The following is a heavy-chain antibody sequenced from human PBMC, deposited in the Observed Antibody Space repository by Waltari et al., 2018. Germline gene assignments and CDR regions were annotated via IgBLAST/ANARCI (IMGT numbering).Heavy chain of an antibody. CDR3: ATEPAPGAGINY. CDR2: ISASRAAI. J-gene: IGHJ4*02. Sequence: EVQLVESGGGFVQPGGSLGLSCLGSGFTFGVFSMHWFRQAPGKGLEWVAYISASRAAIYYAESVKGRFTISRDNAKNSLFLQMTNLGVEDTAVYYCATEPAPGAGINYWGQGILVTVSS. D-gene: IGHD6-19*01. CDR1: GFTFGVFS. V-gene: IGHV3-48*01.